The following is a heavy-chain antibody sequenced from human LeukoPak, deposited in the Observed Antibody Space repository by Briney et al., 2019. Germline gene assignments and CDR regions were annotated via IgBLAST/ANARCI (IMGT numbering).Heavy chain of an antibody. Sequence: GASVKVSCKASGYTFTGYYMHWVRQAPGQGLEWRGWINPNSGGTNYAQKFQGRATMTRDTSISTAYMELSRLRSDDTAVYYCARDPPDIYNNWFDPWGQGTLVTVSS. CDR2: INPNSGGT. CDR3: ARDPPDIYNNWFDP. V-gene: IGHV1-2*02. D-gene: IGHD2-15*01. J-gene: IGHJ5*02. CDR1: GYTFTGYY.